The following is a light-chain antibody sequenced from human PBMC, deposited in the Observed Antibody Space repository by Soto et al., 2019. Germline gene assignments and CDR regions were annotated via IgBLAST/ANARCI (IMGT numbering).Light chain of an antibody. CDR3: QQYHRSSIT. Sequence: DIQMTQSPSTLSASVGDRVTITCRASQSLNNGLAWYQQKPGKAPNLLIYDASTLERGVPSRFSGTGSETEFTLTISSLQPDDFATYYCQQYHRSSITFGQGTRLEIK. V-gene: IGKV1-5*01. J-gene: IGKJ5*01. CDR2: DAS. CDR1: QSLNNG.